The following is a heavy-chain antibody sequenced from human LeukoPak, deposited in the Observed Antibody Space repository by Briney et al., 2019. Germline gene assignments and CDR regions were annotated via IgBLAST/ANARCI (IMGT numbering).Heavy chain of an antibody. V-gene: IGHV4-39*01. CDR2: IYYSGST. CDR3: ARHEGEYPSSYFDY. J-gene: IGHJ4*02. CDR1: GGSISSSSYY. D-gene: IGHD3-16*01. Sequence: KTSETLSLTCTVSGGSISSSSYYWGWIRQPPGKGLEWIGSIYYSGSTYYNPSLKSRVTISVDTSKNQFSLKLSSVTAADTAVYYCARHEGEYPSSYFDYWGQGTLVTVSS.